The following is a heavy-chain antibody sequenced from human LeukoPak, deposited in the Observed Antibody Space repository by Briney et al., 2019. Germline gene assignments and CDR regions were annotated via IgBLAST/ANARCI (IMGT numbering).Heavy chain of an antibody. Sequence: PSETLSLTCTVSGGSISSYYWNWIRQPAGKGLEWIGYIYYSGSTNYNPSLKSRVTISLDTSKNQFSLKLSSVTAADTAVYYCARAGSGWYRDAFDIWGQGTMVTVSS. CDR3: ARAGSGWYRDAFDI. CDR1: GGSISSYY. V-gene: IGHV4-59*01. CDR2: IYYSGST. J-gene: IGHJ3*02. D-gene: IGHD6-19*01.